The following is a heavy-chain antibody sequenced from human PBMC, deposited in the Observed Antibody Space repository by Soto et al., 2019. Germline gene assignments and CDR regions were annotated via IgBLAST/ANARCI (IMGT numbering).Heavy chain of an antibody. J-gene: IGHJ4*02. D-gene: IGHD3-3*01. CDR2: FIPVYRTL. CDR3: ATGVVWIGYFTVDS. CDR1: GGSFVNSA. V-gene: IGHV1-69*13. Sequence: ASVKVSCKASGGSFVNSAINWVRQTPGQGLEWLGGFIPVYRTLNYAQKFQGRVTITADESTGIAYMTLSSLASDDTAVYYCATGVVWIGYFTVDSWGQGTRVTVSS.